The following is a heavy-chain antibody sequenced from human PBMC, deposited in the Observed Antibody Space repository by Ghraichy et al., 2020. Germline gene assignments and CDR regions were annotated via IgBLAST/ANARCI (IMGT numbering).Heavy chain of an antibody. J-gene: IGHJ4*02. CDR1: GFTFDDYA. CDR3: AKDIAARGGSPDY. CDR2: ISWDGGST. Sequence: GGSLRLSCAASGFTFDDYAMHWVRQAPGKGLEWVSLISWDGGSTYYADSVKGRFTISRDNSKNSLYLQMNSLRAGDTALYYCAKDIAARGGSPDYWGQGTLVTVSS. D-gene: IGHD6-6*01. V-gene: IGHV3-43D*03.